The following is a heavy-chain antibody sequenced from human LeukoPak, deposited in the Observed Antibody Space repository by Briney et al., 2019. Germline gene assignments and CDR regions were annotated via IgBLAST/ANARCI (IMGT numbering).Heavy chain of an antibody. D-gene: IGHD6-6*01. V-gene: IGHV4-4*02. CDR3: ARVLRQLVRYYYYYMDV. J-gene: IGHJ6*03. CDR2: MYHSGTT. CDR1: GDSIGSHNW. Sequence: PSGTLSLTCAVSGDSIGSHNWWNWVRQPPGKGLEWIGEMYHSGTTTYNPSLKSRVTISVDKSKNQFSLKLTSVTAADTAVYYCARVLRQLVRYYYYYMDVWGKGTTVTVSS.